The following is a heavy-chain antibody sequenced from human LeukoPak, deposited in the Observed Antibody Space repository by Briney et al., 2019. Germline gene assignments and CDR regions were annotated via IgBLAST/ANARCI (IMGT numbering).Heavy chain of an antibody. CDR2: IYYRGTP. V-gene: IGHV4-59*08. D-gene: IGHD3-22*01. CDR3: ARVDGRGLDYYNSSGYYYVGY. J-gene: IGHJ4*02. CDR1: GPSLSRYY. Sequence: NPSETLSLTCTLSGPSLSRYYWTWIRQPPGEALEWIGYIYYRGTPTYNPSLKGRVTISVDTSRTQFSLKLSYVPAAQTAVYYCARVDGRGLDYYNSSGYYYVGYWGQGTLVTVSS.